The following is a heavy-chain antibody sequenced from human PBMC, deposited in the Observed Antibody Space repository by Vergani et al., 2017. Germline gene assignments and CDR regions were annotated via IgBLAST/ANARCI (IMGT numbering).Heavy chain of an antibody. CDR1: GYTFTSYA. V-gene: IGHV7-4-1*02. J-gene: IGHJ5*02. CDR2: INTNTETP. Sequence: QAQLVQSGPELKKLGASVKVPCKASGYTFTSYALHWVRQAPGQGREWLGWINTNTETPTYAQAFTGRFVFSLDTSVNTAFLQISGLTAEDTALYYCARAKRGRIAVSAADTWGQGTLVTVSS. D-gene: IGHD6-19*01. CDR3: ARAKRGRIAVSAADT.